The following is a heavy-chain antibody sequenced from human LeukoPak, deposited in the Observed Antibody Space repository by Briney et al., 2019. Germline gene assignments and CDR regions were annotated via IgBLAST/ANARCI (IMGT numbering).Heavy chain of an antibody. D-gene: IGHD6-13*01. CDR3: ASRAAAVDY. J-gene: IGHJ4*02. V-gene: IGHV1-46*01. Sequence: ASVKVSCKAPGCTFTSYYMHGVRQAPGQGLEWMGIINPSGGSTSYAQKFQGRVTMTRDTSTSTVYMELSSLRSEDTAVYYCASRAAAVDYWGQGTLVTVSS. CDR2: INPSGGST. CDR1: GCTFTSYY.